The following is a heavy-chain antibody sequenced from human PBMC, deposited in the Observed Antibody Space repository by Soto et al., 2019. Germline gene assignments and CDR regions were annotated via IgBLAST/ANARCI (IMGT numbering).Heavy chain of an antibody. V-gene: IGHV1-69*01. D-gene: IGHD2-2*01. J-gene: IGHJ6*02. CDR2: IIPIFGTA. CDR1: GGTFSSYA. CDR3: ASGPALGSSTFPYYGMDV. Sequence: QVQLVQSGAEVKKPGSSVKVSCKASGGTFSSYAISWVRQAPGQGLEWMGGIIPIFGTANYAQKFQGRVTITADESTSTAYMELSSLRSDDTAVYYCASGPALGSSTFPYYGMDVWGQGTTVTVSS.